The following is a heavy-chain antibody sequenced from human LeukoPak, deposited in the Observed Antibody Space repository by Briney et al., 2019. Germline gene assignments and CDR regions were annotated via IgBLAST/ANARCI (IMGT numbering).Heavy chain of an antibody. CDR2: IIPILGIA. CDR1: GGTFSSYA. Sequence: SVTVSCTASGGTFSSYAISWVRQAPGQGLEWMGRIIPILGIANYAQKFQGRVTITADKSTSTAYMELSSLRSEDTAVYYCARVRIFSNWFDPWGQGTLVTVSS. J-gene: IGHJ5*02. D-gene: IGHD3-3*01. V-gene: IGHV1-69*04. CDR3: ARVRIFSNWFDP.